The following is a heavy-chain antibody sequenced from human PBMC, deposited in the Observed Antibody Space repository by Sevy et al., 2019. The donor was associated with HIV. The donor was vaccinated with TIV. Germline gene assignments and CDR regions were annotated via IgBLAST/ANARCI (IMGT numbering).Heavy chain of an antibody. J-gene: IGHJ6*02. CDR2: IKSKTDGGTT. CDR3: TTDRAHCSSTSCSADYYYYGMDV. V-gene: IGHV3-15*01. CDR1: GFTFSNAW. Sequence: GGSLRLSCAASGFTFSNAWMSWVRQAPGKGLEWVGRIKSKTDGGTTDYAAPVKGRFTISRDDSKNTLYLQMNILKTEDTAVYYCTTDRAHCSSTSCSADYYYYGMDVWGQGTTVTVSS. D-gene: IGHD2-2*01.